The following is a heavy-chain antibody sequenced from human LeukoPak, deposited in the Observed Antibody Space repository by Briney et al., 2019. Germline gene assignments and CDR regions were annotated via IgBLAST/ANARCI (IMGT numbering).Heavy chain of an antibody. J-gene: IGHJ4*02. CDR1: GFTFRDYW. D-gene: IGHD6-13*01. V-gene: IGHV3-7*01. CDR3: ARAGGTSWADY. CDR2: VKQDGTEK. Sequence: GGSLRLSCEASGFTFRDYWMTWVRQAPGKGLEWVANVKQDGTEKFYMDSVKGRFTISRDNGKNSLHLQMNSLRVEDTAIYYCARAGGTSWADYWGQGTLVTVSS.